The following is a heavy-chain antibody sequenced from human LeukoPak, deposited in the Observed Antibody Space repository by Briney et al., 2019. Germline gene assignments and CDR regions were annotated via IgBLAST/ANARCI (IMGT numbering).Heavy chain of an antibody. D-gene: IGHD3-10*01. CDR1: GGSFSGYY. J-gene: IGHJ4*02. V-gene: IGHV4-34*01. CDR2: INHSGST. Sequence: SETLSLTCAVYGGSFSGYYWSWIRQPPGKGLEWIGEINHSGSTNSNPSLKSRVTISVDTSKNQFSLKLSSVTAADTAVYYCARGGRRVNDYWGQGTLVTVSS. CDR3: ARGGRRVNDY.